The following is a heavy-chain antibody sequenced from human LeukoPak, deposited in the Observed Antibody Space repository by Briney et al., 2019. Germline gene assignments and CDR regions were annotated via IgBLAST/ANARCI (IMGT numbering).Heavy chain of an antibody. CDR3: AKSTGRSYLYAFDI. Sequence: GGSLRLSCAASGFTFSSYEMNWIRQAPGKGLEWVSAISGSGGSTYYADSVKGRFTISRDNSKNTLYLQMNSLRAEDTAVYYCAKSTGRSYLYAFDIWGQGTMVTVSS. D-gene: IGHD1-26*01. V-gene: IGHV3-23*01. J-gene: IGHJ3*02. CDR2: ISGSGGST. CDR1: GFTFSSYE.